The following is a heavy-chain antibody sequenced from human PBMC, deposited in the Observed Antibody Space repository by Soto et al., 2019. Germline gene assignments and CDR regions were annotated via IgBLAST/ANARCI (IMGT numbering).Heavy chain of an antibody. J-gene: IGHJ6*03. CDR3: ESQLPSYYYLDV. D-gene: IGHD1-26*01. Sequence: SVKVSCKASGGTFSSYTISWVRQAPGQGLEWMGRIIPILGITNYAQKFQGRVTITADKSTSTAYMELSSLRSEDTAVYYCESQLPSYYYLDVWGKGTTVTVSS. CDR1: GGTFSSYT. CDR2: IIPILGIT. V-gene: IGHV1-69*02.